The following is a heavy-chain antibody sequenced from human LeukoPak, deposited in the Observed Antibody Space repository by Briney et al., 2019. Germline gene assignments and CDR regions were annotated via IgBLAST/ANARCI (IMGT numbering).Heavy chain of an antibody. CDR1: GGSISSSSYY. D-gene: IGHD6-19*01. CDR2: IYYSGST. V-gene: IGHV4-39*01. J-gene: IGHJ4*02. Sequence: PSETLSLTCTVSGGSISSSSYYWGWIRQPPGKGLEWIGSIYYSGSTYYNPSLKSRVTISVDTSKNQFSLKLSSVTAADAAVYYCARSRDGRWLVRFDYWGQGTLVTVSS. CDR3: ARSRDGRWLVRFDY.